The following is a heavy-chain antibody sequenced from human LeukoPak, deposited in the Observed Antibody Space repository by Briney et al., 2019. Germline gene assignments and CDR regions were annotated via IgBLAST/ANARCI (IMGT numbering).Heavy chain of an antibody. CDR3: ARIGYRSSSFDY. CDR2: IKQDGSEK. V-gene: IGHV3-7*01. Sequence: GGSLRLSCAASGFTFSSYWMSWVRQAPGKGLEWVGNIKQDGSEKDYVDSLKGRFTLSRDNAKNSVSLQMSGLRVEDTAVYFCARIGYRSSSFDYWGRGTLVTVSS. J-gene: IGHJ4*02. CDR1: GFTFSSYW. D-gene: IGHD6-13*01.